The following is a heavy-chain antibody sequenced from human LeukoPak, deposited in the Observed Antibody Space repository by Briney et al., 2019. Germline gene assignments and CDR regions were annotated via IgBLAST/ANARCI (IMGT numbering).Heavy chain of an antibody. CDR2: ISGSGGST. J-gene: IGHJ4*02. Sequence: GGSLRLSCAASGFTFSSYAMSWVRQAPGKGLEWVSAISGSGGSTYYADSVKGRFTISRDNSKNTLYLQMNSLRAEDTAVYYCAKVPNPSGYSNYVGYWGQGTLVTVSS. V-gene: IGHV3-23*01. CDR3: AKVPNPSGYSNYVGY. D-gene: IGHD4-4*01. CDR1: GFTFSSYA.